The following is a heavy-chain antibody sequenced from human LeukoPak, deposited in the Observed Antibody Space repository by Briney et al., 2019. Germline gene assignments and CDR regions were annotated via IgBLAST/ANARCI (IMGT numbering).Heavy chain of an antibody. Sequence: GGSLRLSCAASGLTYNICAMHWVRQAPGKGVEWVATISYDGSNKYYADSVRRLLTISRDNSKNTLYLQMNSLRAEDTAVYYCVRGVGLYDSSGYCDYWGQGTLVTVSS. J-gene: IGHJ4*02. CDR3: VRGVGLYDSSGYCDY. V-gene: IGHV3-30-3*01. D-gene: IGHD3-22*01. CDR1: GLTYNICA. CDR2: ISYDGSNK.